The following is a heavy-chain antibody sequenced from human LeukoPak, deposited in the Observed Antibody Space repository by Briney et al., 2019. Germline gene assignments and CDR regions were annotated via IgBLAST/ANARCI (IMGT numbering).Heavy chain of an antibody. CDR3: ARTPGGHIVVVTASD. CDR1: GYTFTSYG. V-gene: IGHV1-18*01. J-gene: IGHJ4*02. CDR2: ISAYNGNT. Sequence: GASVKVSCKASGYTFTSYGISWVRQAPGQGLEWMGWISAYNGNTNYAQKLQGRVTMTTGTSTSTAYMELRSLRSDDTAVYYCARTPGGHIVVVTASDWGQGTLVTVSS. D-gene: IGHD2-21*02.